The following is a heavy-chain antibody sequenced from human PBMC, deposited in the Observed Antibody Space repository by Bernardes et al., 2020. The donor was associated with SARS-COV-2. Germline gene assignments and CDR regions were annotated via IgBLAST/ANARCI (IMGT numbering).Heavy chain of an antibody. J-gene: IGHJ5*02. Sequence: SVKVSCKASGGTFSSYAISWVRQAPGQGLEWMGRIIPIFGTANYAQKFQGRVTITADESTSTAYMELSSLRSEDTAVYYCARDALDYYYDSSGYYPNWFDPWGQGTLVTVAS. CDR1: GGTFSSYA. V-gene: IGHV1-69*13. CDR2: IIPIFGTA. D-gene: IGHD3-22*01. CDR3: ARDALDYYYDSSGYYPNWFDP.